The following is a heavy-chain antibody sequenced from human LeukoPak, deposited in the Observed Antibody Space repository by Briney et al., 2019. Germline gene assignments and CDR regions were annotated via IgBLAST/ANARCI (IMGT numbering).Heavy chain of an antibody. Sequence: SGGSLRLSCAASGFTFSSYAMSWVRQAPGKGLEWVSGISGSDGSTNYADSVKGRFTISRDNSKNTLYLQMNSLRAEDTAVYYCARDPRGGGYPTSDAFDIWGQGTMVTVSS. D-gene: IGHD3-16*02. CDR3: ARDPRGGGYPTSDAFDI. CDR1: GFTFSSYA. V-gene: IGHV3-23*01. J-gene: IGHJ3*02. CDR2: ISGSDGST.